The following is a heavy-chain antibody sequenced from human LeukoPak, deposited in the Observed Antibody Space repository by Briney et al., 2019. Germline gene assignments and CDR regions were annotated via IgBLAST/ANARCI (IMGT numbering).Heavy chain of an antibody. J-gene: IGHJ4*02. D-gene: IGHD3-22*01. V-gene: IGHV1-69*05. CDR1: GGTFSSYA. CDR2: IIPIFGTA. CDR3: ARERYYDSSGYYFFDY. Sequence: SVKVSCKASGGTFSSYAISWVRQAPGQGLEWMGRIIPIFGTANYAQKFQGRVTITTDKSTSTAYMELSSLRSEDTAVYYCARERYYDSSGYYFFDYWGQGTLVTVSS.